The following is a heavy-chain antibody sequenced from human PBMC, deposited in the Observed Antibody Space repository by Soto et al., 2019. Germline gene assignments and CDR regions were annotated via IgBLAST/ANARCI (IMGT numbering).Heavy chain of an antibody. D-gene: IGHD3-3*01. CDR1: GYTFTSYD. Sequence: ASVKVSCKASGYTFTSYDINWVRQATGQGLEWMGWMNPNSGNTGYAQKFQGRVTMTRNTSISTAYVELSSLRSEDTAVYYCAREGGYDFWSGYYPYYYYGMDVWGQGTTVTVSS. V-gene: IGHV1-8*01. CDR3: AREGGYDFWSGYYPYYYYGMDV. CDR2: MNPNSGNT. J-gene: IGHJ6*02.